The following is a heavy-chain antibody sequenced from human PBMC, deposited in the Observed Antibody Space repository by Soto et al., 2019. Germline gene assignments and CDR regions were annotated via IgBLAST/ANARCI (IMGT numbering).Heavy chain of an antibody. J-gene: IGHJ6*02. CDR1: GGSISSYY. CDR3: ARFRGDDYYGMDV. CDR2: VYHSGAT. D-gene: IGHD3-10*01. Sequence: SETLSLTCTVSGGSISSYYWSWIRQSPGKGPEWIGYVYHSGATNYNPSLESRVTMSLDTSKNQFSLKLNAVTAADTAVYYCARFRGDDYYGMDVWGQGTTVTVSS. V-gene: IGHV4-59*01.